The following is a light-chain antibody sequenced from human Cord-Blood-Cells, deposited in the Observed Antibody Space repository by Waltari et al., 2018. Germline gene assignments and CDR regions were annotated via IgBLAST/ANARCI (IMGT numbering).Light chain of an antibody. J-gene: IGKJ4*01. Sequence: EIVMTQSPATLSVSPGERATLSCRASQSVSSILAWYQQKLGQAPRLLIYGASTRATGIPARFSGSGSGTEFTLTISSLQSEDFAVYYCQQYNNWPPLTFGGGTKVEIK. CDR2: GAS. V-gene: IGKV3-15*01. CDR1: QSVSSI. CDR3: QQYNNWPPLT.